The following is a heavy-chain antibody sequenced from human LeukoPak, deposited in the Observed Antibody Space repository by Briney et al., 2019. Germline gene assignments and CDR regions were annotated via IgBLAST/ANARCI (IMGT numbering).Heavy chain of an antibody. CDR1: GYSFANYW. D-gene: IGHD2-15*01. CDR3: ARGQGYCTGGSCLQGDWFDP. J-gene: IGHJ5*02. V-gene: IGHV5-51*01. CDR2: IYPGDSDT. Sequence: GDSLKISCKGSGYSFANYWIGWVRQMPGKGLEWMGIIYPGDSDTRYNPSFQGQVTISADKSISTAYLQWSSLKASDTAMYYCARGQGYCTGGSCLQGDWFDPWGQGTLVTVSS.